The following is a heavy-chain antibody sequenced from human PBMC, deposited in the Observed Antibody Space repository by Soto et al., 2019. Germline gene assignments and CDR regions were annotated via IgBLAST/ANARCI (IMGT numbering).Heavy chain of an antibody. CDR3: AKGGRRRGSYPPLDY. D-gene: IGHD1-26*01. Sequence: GGSLRLSCAASGFTFTSYAMTWVRQAPGKGLEWVSAISESGTITYHADSVRGRFTISRDNSKNTVYLQMTSLRAGDTAVYFCAKGGRRRGSYPPLDYWGQGTLVTVSS. CDR1: GFTFTSYA. V-gene: IGHV3-23*01. J-gene: IGHJ4*02. CDR2: ISESGTIT.